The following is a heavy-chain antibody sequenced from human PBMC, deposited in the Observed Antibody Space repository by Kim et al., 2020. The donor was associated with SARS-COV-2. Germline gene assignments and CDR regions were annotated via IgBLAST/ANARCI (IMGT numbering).Heavy chain of an antibody. Sequence: GGSLRLSCAASGTAFSNHALSWVRQAPGKGLEWVSVISGSGIRTYYADSVKGRFTISRDSSKDTLYLEMNSLRAEDTAVYYCAKSESAIGGAVIGALDYWGQGTLVTVSS. CDR3: AKSESAIGGAVIGALDY. CDR2: ISGSGIRT. CDR1: GTAFSNHA. V-gene: IGHV3-23*01. D-gene: IGHD2-21*01. J-gene: IGHJ4*02.